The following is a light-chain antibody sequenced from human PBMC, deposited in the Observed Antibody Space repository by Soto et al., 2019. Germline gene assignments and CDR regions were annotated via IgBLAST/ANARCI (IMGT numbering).Light chain of an antibody. J-gene: IGLJ1*01. CDR1: SSNIGAGYD. CDR3: QSYDSSLSGYV. V-gene: IGLV1-40*01. CDR2: GDS. Sequence: QSVLTQPPSVSGAPGQRVTISCTGSSSNIGAGYDVHWYQQLPGTAPKLLIYGDSNRPSGVPDRFSGSNSGTSASLAITGLQAEDEADYYCQSYDSSLSGYVFGTGTKVTAL.